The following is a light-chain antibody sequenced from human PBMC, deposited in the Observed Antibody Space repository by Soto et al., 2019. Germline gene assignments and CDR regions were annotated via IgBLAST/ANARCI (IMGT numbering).Light chain of an antibody. CDR2: RSD. V-gene: IGLV1-44*01. J-gene: IGLJ2*01. Sequence: QSVLTQSPSASGTPGQRVIIACSGSSSNIGSNHVNWYRHLPGAAPKLLMFRSDQRPSGVPDRFSGSKSGTTASLAISGLQSGDEADYYCAAWDDSRYGVVFGGGTKVTVL. CDR1: SSNIGSNH. CDR3: AAWDDSRYGVV.